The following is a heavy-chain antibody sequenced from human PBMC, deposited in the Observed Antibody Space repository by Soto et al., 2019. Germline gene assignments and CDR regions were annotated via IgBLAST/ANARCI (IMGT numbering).Heavy chain of an antibody. Sequence: TLSLTCVISGDSVSSNGACWNWIRQSPSRGLQWLGRIYYRSKWFHDYAASVESRMAINPDTSRNQFSLQLNYVTPEDTAVYYCARVHCSAGTCLDGLDFWGQGTTVTVSS. CDR3: ARVHCSAGTCLDGLDF. V-gene: IGHV6-1*01. J-gene: IGHJ6*02. D-gene: IGHD2-15*01. CDR1: GDSVSSNGAC. CDR2: IYYRSKWFH.